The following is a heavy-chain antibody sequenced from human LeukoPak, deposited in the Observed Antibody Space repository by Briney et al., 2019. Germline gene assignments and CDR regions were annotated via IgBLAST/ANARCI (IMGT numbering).Heavy chain of an antibody. CDR3: ARGGWFGELVRRFGYYYYYMDV. J-gene: IGHJ6*03. CDR1: GYTFTSYD. CDR2: MNPNSGNT. Sequence: ASVKVSCKASGYTFTSYDINWVRQATGQGLEWMGWMNPNSGNTGYAQKFQGRVTMTRNTSISTAYMELSSLRSEDTAVYYCARGGWFGELVRRFGYYYYYMDVWGKGTTVTVSS. D-gene: IGHD3-10*01. V-gene: IGHV1-8*01.